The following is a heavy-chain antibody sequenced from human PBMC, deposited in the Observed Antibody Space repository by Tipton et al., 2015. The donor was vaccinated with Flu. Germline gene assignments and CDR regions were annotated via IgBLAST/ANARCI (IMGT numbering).Heavy chain of an antibody. CDR2: IRPDGSDK. V-gene: IGHV3-30*02. CDR1: GFRFSGYG. J-gene: IGHJ4*02. D-gene: IGHD6-19*01. CDR3: AKDGWDTSGWYPFDY. Sequence: SLRLSCAASGFRFSGYGMHWVRQAPGKGLEWVAFIRPDGSDKYYADSVKGRITISRDDSKNALYLLISSLRPEDTAVYYCAKDGWDTSGWYPFDYWGQGTLVTVSP.